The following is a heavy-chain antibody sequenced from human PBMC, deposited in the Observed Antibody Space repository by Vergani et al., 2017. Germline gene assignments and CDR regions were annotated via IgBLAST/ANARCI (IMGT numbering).Heavy chain of an antibody. J-gene: IGHJ3*02. CDR3: AREVRGIAVADAFDI. V-gene: IGHV1-2*02. D-gene: IGHD6-19*01. Sequence: QVQLVQSGAEVKKPGASVKVSCKASGYTFTGYYMHWVRQAPGQGLEWMGWINPNSGGTNYAQKFQGRVTMTRDTSISTAYMELSRLRSDDTAVYYCAREVRGIAVADAFDIWGQGTMVTVSS. CDR1: GYTFTGYY. CDR2: INPNSGGT.